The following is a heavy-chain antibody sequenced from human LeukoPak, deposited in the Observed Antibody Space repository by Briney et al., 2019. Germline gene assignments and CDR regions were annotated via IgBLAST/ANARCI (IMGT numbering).Heavy chain of an antibody. V-gene: IGHV3-7*03. Sequence: GGSLRLSCAASRFTFSSYWMSWVRQAPGKGLEWVANIKQDGSEKYYVDSVKGRFTISRDNAKNSLYLQMNSLRAEDTAVYYCARDWDLDYWGQGTLVTVSS. D-gene: IGHD3-16*01. CDR2: IKQDGSEK. CDR3: ARDWDLDY. J-gene: IGHJ4*02. CDR1: RFTFSSYW.